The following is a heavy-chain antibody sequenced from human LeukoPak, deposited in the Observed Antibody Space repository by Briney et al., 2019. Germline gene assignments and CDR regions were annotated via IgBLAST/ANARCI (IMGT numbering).Heavy chain of an antibody. CDR2: IIPIFGTA. CDR3: ARGGHYYGSGSYPLKYFDY. CDR1: GGTFSSYA. J-gene: IGHJ4*02. V-gene: IGHV1-69*13. D-gene: IGHD3-10*01. Sequence: GASVKVSCKASGGTFSSYAISWVRQAPGQGLEWMGGIIPIFGTANYAQKFQGRVTITADESTSTAYMELSSLRSEDTAVYYCARGGHYYGSGSYPLKYFDYWGQGTLVTVSS.